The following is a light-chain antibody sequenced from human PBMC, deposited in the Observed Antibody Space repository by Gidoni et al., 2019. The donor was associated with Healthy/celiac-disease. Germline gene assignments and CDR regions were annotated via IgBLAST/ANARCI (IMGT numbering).Light chain of an antibody. Sequence: SYELTQTPSVSVSPGQTASITCSGDKLGDKYACWYQQKPGQYPVLVIYQDSKRSSGIPGRFSGSNSGNTATLTISGTQAMDEADYYCQAWDSSTVVFGGGTKLTVL. CDR3: QAWDSSTVV. CDR2: QDS. CDR1: KLGDKY. V-gene: IGLV3-1*01. J-gene: IGLJ2*01.